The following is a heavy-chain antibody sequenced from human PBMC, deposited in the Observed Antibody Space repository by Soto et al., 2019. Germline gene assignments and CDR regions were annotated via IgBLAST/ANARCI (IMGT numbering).Heavy chain of an antibody. V-gene: IGHV3-9*01. J-gene: IGHJ4*02. Sequence: EVQLVESGGGLVQPGRSLRLSCAASGFTFDDYAMHWVRQAPGKGLGGVSGISWNSGSIGYADSVKGRFTISRDNAKNSLYLQMNSLRAEDTALYYCAKDKSHYGGNFVFDYWGQGTLVTVSS. CDR3: AKDKSHYGGNFVFDY. D-gene: IGHD4-17*01. CDR2: ISWNSGSI. CDR1: GFTFDDYA.